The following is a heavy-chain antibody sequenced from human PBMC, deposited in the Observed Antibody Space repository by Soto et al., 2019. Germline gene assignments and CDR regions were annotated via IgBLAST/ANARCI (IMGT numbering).Heavy chain of an antibody. V-gene: IGHV4-30-4*01. J-gene: IGHJ4*02. D-gene: IGHD3-10*01. CDR2: IYSSGST. CDR3: ARIWWGSGSHHIDY. Sequence: QVQLQESGPGLVKPSQTLSLTCTVSGGSISSGDYYWSWIRQPPGKGLEWIGYIYSSGSTYYNPSLTSRVTISVDTSKNQFSLKLSSVTATDTAVYYCARIWWGSGSHHIDYWGQGTLVTVSS. CDR1: GGSISSGDYY.